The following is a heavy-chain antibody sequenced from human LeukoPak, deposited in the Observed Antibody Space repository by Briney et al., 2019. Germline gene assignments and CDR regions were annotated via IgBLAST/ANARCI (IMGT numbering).Heavy chain of an antibody. CDR3: AREPESYCSSTSCYDDGVNWFDP. CDR2: IYTSGST. CDR1: GGSISSGSYY. J-gene: IGHJ5*02. V-gene: IGHV4-61*02. D-gene: IGHD2-2*01. Sequence: SQTLSLTCTVSGGSISSGSYYWSWIRLPAGKGLEWLGRIYTSGSTNYNPSLKSRVTISVDTSKNQFSPKLSSVTSADTAVYYCAREPESYCSSTSCYDDGVNWFDPWGQGTLVTVSS.